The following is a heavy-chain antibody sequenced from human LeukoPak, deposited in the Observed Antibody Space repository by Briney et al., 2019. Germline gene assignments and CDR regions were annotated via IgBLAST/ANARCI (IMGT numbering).Heavy chain of an antibody. CDR2: INPSGGST. CDR1: GYTFTSYY. J-gene: IGHJ6*03. CDR3: ARDGYCSSTSCHHRYYYYYMDV. D-gene: IGHD2-2*01. Sequence: ASVKVSCKASGYTFTSYYMHWVRQAPGQGLEWMGIINPSGGSTSYAQKFQGRVTMTRDTSTSTVYMELSSLRSEDTAVYYCARDGYCSSTSCHHRYYYYYMDVWGKGTTVTVSS. V-gene: IGHV1-46*01.